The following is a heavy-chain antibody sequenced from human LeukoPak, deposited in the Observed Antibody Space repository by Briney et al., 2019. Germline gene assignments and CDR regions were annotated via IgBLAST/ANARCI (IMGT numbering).Heavy chain of an antibody. D-gene: IGHD3-22*01. CDR2: INGEATST. CDR1: GFTFSSYA. V-gene: IGHV3-23*01. J-gene: IGHJ1*01. CDR3: VKRDYYDTTTFSPLFQH. Sequence: GGSLRLSCAASGFTFSSYAMSWVRQAPGKGLEWVSAINGEATSTFYAESVKGRFTISRDNSKNTLYLQMSDLRAEDTAVYYCVKRDYYDTTTFSPLFQHWGQGTPVTVSS.